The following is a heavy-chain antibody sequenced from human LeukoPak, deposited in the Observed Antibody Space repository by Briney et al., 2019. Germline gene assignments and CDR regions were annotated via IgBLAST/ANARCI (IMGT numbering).Heavy chain of an antibody. Sequence: PGGSLRLSCAASGFTFSSSEMNWVRQAPGKGLERVSYISSLGTRIYYADSVKGRFTMSRDSAKNSLYLQMNSLRAEDTAIYYCARERVTTGGDACDIWGHGTMVTVSS. CDR2: ISSLGTRI. D-gene: IGHD4-11*01. CDR1: GFTFSSSE. CDR3: ARERVTTGGDACDI. J-gene: IGHJ3*02. V-gene: IGHV3-48*03.